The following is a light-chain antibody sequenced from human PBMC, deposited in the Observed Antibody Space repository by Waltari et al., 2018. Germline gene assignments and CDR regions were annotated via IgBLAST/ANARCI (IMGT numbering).Light chain of an antibody. CDR1: SLRRFY. CDR3: HSRDTSSTRV. CDR2: GQN. J-gene: IGLJ2*01. V-gene: IGLV3-19*01. Sequence: SSGLTQDPSVSVALGQTVRITCQGASLRRFYASWYQQRPGQAPILVLYGQNNRPSGVPDRFSGSTSGNTASLTITGAQAEDEADYYCHSRDTSSTRVFGGGTRLTV.